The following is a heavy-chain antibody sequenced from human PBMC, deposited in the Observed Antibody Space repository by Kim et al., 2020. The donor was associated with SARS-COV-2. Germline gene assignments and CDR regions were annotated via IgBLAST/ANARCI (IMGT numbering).Heavy chain of an antibody. Sequence: SVKVSCKASGGTFSSYAISWVRQAPGQGLEWMGGIIPIFGTANYAQKFQGRVTITADESTSTAYMELSSLRSEDTAVYYCARDSVAGSTDAFDIWGQGTMVTVSS. CDR1: GGTFSSYA. D-gene: IGHD6-19*01. J-gene: IGHJ3*02. V-gene: IGHV1-69*13. CDR2: IIPIFGTA. CDR3: ARDSVAGSTDAFDI.